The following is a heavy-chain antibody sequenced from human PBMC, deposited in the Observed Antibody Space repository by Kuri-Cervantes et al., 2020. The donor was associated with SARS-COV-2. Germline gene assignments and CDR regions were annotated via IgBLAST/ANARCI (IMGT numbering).Heavy chain of an antibody. D-gene: IGHD2-8*01. CDR3: ARGVVGYCTNGVCYRPYYYGMDV. J-gene: IGHJ6*02. CDR2: INHSGST. CDR1: GGSFSGYY. V-gene: IGHV4-34*01. Sequence: SETLSLTCAVYGGSFSGYYWSWIRQPPGKGLEWIGEINHSGSTNYNPSLKSRVTISVDTSKNQFSLKPSSVTAADTAVYYCARGVVGYCTNGVCYRPYYYGMDVWGQGTTVTVSS.